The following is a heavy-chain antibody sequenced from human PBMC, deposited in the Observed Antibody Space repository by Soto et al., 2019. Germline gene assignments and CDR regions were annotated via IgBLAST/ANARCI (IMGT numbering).Heavy chain of an antibody. J-gene: IGHJ6*04. CDR1: GFTVSSKY. D-gene: IGHD2-15*01. V-gene: IGHV3-66*01. CDR3: TRDDVYCSGCGGYRVPLAV. Sequence: GGSLRLSCAASGFTVSSKYMSWVRQAPGKGLEWVSLIQSGGYTYYADSVKGRFTISRDSSENTLFLQMNSLRVEDTAMYYCTRDDVYCSGCGGYRVPLAVSGRGTTVIGSS. CDR2: IQSGGYT.